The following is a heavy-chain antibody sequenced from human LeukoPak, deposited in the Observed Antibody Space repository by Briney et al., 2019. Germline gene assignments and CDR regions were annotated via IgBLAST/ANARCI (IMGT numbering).Heavy chain of an antibody. CDR3: ARGGDSSGWYPLHYYHYGMDV. CDR1: GYTFTGQY. J-gene: IGHJ6*02. V-gene: IGHV1-2*02. D-gene: IGHD6-19*01. Sequence: ASVKVSCKASGYTFTGQYMHWVRQAPGQGLEWMGWINPNSGGTNYAQKFQGRVTMTRDTSISTAYMELSRLRSDDTAVYYCARGGDSSGWYPLHYYHYGMDVWGQGTTVTVSS. CDR2: INPNSGGT.